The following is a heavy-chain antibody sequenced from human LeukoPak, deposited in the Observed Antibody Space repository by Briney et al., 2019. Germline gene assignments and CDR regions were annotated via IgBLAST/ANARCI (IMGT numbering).Heavy chain of an antibody. CDR1: GFTFSSYS. CDR2: ISSSSSYI. Sequence: GGSLRLSCAASGFTFSSYSMNWVRQAPGKGLEWVSSISSSSSYIYYADSMKGRFTISRDNAKNSLYLQMNSLRAEDTAVYYCARADLYCSSSGCARRAFDIWGQGTMVTVSS. V-gene: IGHV3-21*01. CDR3: ARADLYCSSSGCARRAFDI. D-gene: IGHD3-22*01. J-gene: IGHJ3*02.